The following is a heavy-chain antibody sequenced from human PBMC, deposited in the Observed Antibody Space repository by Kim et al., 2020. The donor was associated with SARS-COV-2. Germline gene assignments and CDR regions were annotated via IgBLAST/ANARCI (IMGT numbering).Heavy chain of an antibody. CDR1: GYTFTSSA. CDR3: ARDPTIITIFGVVISGSRWFDP. CDR2: INTNTGNP. Sequence: ASVKVSCKASGYTFTSSAMIWVRQAPGQGLEWMGWINTNTGNPTYAQDFTGRFVFSLDTSVSTAYLQISSLKAEDTAVYYCARDPTIITIFGVVISGSRWFDPGGQETRVTVSS. V-gene: IGHV7-4-1*02. D-gene: IGHD3-3*01. J-gene: IGHJ5*02.